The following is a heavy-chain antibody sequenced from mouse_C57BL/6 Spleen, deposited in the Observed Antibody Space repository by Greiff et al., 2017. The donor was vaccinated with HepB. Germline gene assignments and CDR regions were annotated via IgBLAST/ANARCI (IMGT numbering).Heavy chain of an antibody. Sequence: DVQLQESGPGLVKPSQSLSLTCSVTGYSITSGYYWNWIRQFPGNKLEWMGYISYDGSNNYNPSLKNRISITRDTSKNQFFLKLNSVTTEDTATYYCARTRYGSSYWYFDVWGTGTTVTVSS. CDR2: ISYDGSN. CDR3: ARTRYGSSYWYFDV. CDR1: GYSITSGYY. V-gene: IGHV3-6*01. J-gene: IGHJ1*03. D-gene: IGHD1-1*01.